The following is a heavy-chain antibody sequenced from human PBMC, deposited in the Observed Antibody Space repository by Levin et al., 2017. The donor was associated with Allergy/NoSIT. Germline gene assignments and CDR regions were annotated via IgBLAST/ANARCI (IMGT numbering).Heavy chain of an antibody. J-gene: IGHJ4*02. CDR2: IIPIFGTA. D-gene: IGHD5-12*01. Sequence: SVKDSCKASGGTFSSYAISWVRQAPGQGLEWMGGIIPIFGTANYAQKFQGRVTITADESTSTAYMELSSLRSEDTAVYYCARAYSGYEGTYFDYWGQGTLVTVSS. CDR3: ARAYSGYEGTYFDY. CDR1: GGTFSSYA. V-gene: IGHV1-69*13.